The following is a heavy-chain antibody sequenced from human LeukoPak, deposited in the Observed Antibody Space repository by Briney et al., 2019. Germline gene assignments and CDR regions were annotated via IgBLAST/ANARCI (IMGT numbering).Heavy chain of an antibody. Sequence: PGGSLRLSCAASGFTFDDYAIHWVRQAPGKGLEWVSSISWNSGSIGYADSVKGRFTISRVNAKNSLYLQMNSLRVEDTALYYCTKGWIGSYLNYWGQGTRVTVSS. D-gene: IGHD1-26*01. CDR2: ISWNSGSI. J-gene: IGHJ4*02. V-gene: IGHV3-9*01. CDR3: TKGWIGSYLNY. CDR1: GFTFDDYA.